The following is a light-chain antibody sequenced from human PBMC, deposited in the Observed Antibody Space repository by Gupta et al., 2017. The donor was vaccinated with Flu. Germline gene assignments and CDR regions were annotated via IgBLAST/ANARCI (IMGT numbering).Light chain of an antibody. J-gene: IGKJ1*01. V-gene: IGKV3-20*01. CDR1: QTIANNF. Sequence: EIVLTQSPDTLSSSPGETATLSCRASQTIANNFLAWYQWRPGQAPRLVIHGAHKRAAGVPDRFSGSGSGTDFTLTVYTLEPEDFAVYYCQQDTASPRTFGQGTKVEI. CDR3: QQDTASPRT. CDR2: GAH.